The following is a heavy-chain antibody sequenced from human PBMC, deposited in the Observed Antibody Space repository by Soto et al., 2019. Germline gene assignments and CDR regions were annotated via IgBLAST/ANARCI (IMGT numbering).Heavy chain of an antibody. CDR3: ARYYYDSSGYYTPRRYYFDY. CDR2: IIPIFGTA. Sequence: SVKVSCKASGGTFSSYAISWVRQAPGQGLEWMGGIIPIFGTANYAQKFQGRVTITADESTSTAYMELSSLRSEDTAVYYCARYYYDSSGYYTPRRYYFDYWGQGTLVTVSS. V-gene: IGHV1-69*13. D-gene: IGHD3-22*01. CDR1: GGTFSSYA. J-gene: IGHJ4*02.